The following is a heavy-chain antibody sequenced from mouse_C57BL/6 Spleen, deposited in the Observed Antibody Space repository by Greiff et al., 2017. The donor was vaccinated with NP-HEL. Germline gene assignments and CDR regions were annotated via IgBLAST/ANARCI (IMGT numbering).Heavy chain of an antibody. V-gene: IGHV1-82*01. Sequence: VKLQESGPELVKPGASVKISCKASGYAFSSSWMNWVKQRPGKGLEWIGRIYPGDGDTNYNGKFKGKATLTADKSSSTAYMQLSSLSSEDSAVYFCATAGSSYSFAYWGKGTLVTVSA. J-gene: IGHJ3*01. D-gene: IGHD1-1*01. CDR2: IYPGDGDT. CDR3: ATAGSSYSFAY. CDR1: GYAFSSSW.